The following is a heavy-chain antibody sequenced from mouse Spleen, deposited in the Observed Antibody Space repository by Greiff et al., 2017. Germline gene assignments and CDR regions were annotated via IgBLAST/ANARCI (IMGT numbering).Heavy chain of an antibody. V-gene: IGHV1-69*01. CDR1: GYTFTSYW. Sequence: QVQLQQPGAELVMPGASVKLSCKASGYTFTSYWMHWVKQRPGQGLEWIGEIDPSDSYTNYNQKFKGKATLTVDKSSSTAYMQLSSLTSEDSAVYYCARRVITTGFAYWGQGTLVTVSA. J-gene: IGHJ3*01. D-gene: IGHD2-4*01. CDR2: IDPSDSYT. CDR3: ARRVITTGFAY.